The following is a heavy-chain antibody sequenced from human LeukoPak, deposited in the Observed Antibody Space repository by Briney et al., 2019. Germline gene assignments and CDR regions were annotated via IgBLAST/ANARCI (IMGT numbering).Heavy chain of an antibody. CDR2: INKNGGET. CDR1: GFTFSSYV. Sequence: PGGSLRLSCAASGFTFSSYVMSWGRQAPGKGLEWVSTINKNGGETYYADSMKGRFTISRDNSRNTLYLQMNSLRAEDTAVYYCAKDHDHENQWFDPWGQGTLVTVSS. J-gene: IGHJ5*02. D-gene: IGHD2/OR15-2a*01. V-gene: IGHV3-23*01. CDR3: AKDHDHENQWFDP.